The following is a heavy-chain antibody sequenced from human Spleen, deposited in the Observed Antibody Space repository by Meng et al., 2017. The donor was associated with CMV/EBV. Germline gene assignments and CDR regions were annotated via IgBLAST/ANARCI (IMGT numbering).Heavy chain of an antibody. CDR2: IYYSGST. D-gene: IGHD3-10*01. J-gene: IGHJ3*02. V-gene: IGHV4-30-4*08. CDR3: ARAGSGFGELCCAFDI. CDR1: GGSISSGDYY. Sequence: VQLQEPGPGLVKPSQTLSLTCTVSGGSISSGDYYWSWIRQPPGKGLEWIGYIYYSGSTYYNPSLKSRVTISVDTSKNQFSLKLSSVTAADTAVYYCARAGSGFGELCCAFDIWGQGTMVTVSS.